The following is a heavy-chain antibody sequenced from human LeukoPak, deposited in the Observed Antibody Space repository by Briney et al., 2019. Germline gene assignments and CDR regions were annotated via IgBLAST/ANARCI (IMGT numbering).Heavy chain of an antibody. CDR2: IYYSGST. CDR1: GGSISSYY. CDR3: ARTDNPYYMDV. V-gene: IGHV4-59*01. J-gene: IGHJ6*03. D-gene: IGHD1-1*01. Sequence: PSETLSLTCTVSGGSISSYYWNWIRQPPGKGLEWIGYIYYSGSTNYNPSLKSRVTISVDTSKNQFSLKLSSVTAADTAVYYCARTDNPYYMDVWGKGTTVTISS.